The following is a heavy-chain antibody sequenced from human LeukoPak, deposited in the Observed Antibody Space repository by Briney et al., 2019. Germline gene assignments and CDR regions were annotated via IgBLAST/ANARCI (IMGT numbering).Heavy chain of an antibody. CDR2: ISGSGGST. V-gene: IGHV3-23*01. J-gene: IGHJ4*02. D-gene: IGHD1-26*01. CDR3: AKFYRSQASGSYSDY. CDR1: GFTFSSYA. Sequence: GGSLRLSCAASGFTFSSYAMSWVRQAPGKGLDWVSAISGSGGSTYYADSVKGRFTISRDNSKNTLYLQMNSLRAEDTAVYYCAKFYRSQASGSYSDYWGQGTLFTVSS.